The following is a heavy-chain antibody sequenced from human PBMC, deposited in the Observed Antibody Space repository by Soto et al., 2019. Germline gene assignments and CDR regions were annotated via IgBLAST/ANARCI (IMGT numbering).Heavy chain of an antibody. J-gene: IGHJ3*02. CDR1: GYSFTSYW. V-gene: IGHV5-51*01. CDR2: IYPGDSDT. CDR3: ARRRIPMVRGVTSDAFDI. D-gene: IGHD3-10*01. Sequence: XESLKVSCKGSGYSFTSYWIGWVLQMPGKGLEWMGIIYPGDSDTRYSPSFQGQVTISADKSISTAYLQWSSLKASDTAMYYCARRRIPMVRGVTSDAFDICGQGTMVTVS.